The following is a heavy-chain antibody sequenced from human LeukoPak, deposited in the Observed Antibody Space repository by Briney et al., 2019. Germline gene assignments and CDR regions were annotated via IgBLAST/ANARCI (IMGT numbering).Heavy chain of an antibody. CDR3: ARGAYYGSGSYIC. CDR1: GGSISSYY. CDR2: IYYSGST. Sequence: SETLSLTCTVSGGSISSYYWSWIRQPPGKGLEWIGYIYYSGSTNYNPSLKSRVTISVDTSKNQFSLKLSSVTAADTAVYYCARGAYYGSGSYICWGQGTLVTVSS. J-gene: IGHJ4*02. D-gene: IGHD3-10*01. V-gene: IGHV4-59*01.